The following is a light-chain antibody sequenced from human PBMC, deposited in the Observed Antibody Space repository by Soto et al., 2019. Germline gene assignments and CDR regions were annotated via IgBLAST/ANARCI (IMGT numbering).Light chain of an antibody. CDR2: SNN. J-gene: IGLJ2*01. Sequence: QSVLTQPPSASGTPGQRVIISCCGSSSNIGSNTVNWYQQLPGTAPKLLIYSNNQRPSGVPDRFSGSKSGTSASLAISGLQSEDEADYYCAAWDDSVNGRVFGGGTKLTVL. CDR1: SSNIGSNT. CDR3: AAWDDSVNGRV. V-gene: IGLV1-44*01.